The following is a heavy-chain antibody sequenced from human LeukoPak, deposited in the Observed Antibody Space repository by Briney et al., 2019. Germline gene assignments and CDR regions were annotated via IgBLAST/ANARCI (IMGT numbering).Heavy chain of an antibody. CDR2: ISGSGGST. CDR3: AKGHYGSGSYYFGY. V-gene: IGHV3-23*01. J-gene: IGHJ4*02. CDR1: GFTFSSYG. D-gene: IGHD3-10*01. Sequence: HTGGSLRLSCAASGFTFSSYGMSWVRQAPGKGLEWVSSISGSGGSTYYADSVKGRFTISRDNSKNTLYLQMNSLRAEDTAVYYCAKGHYGSGSYYFGYWGQGTLVTVSS.